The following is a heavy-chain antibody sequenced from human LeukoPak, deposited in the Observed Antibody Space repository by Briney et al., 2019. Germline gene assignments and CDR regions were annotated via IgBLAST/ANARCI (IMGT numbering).Heavy chain of an antibody. CDR2: IYYSGST. CDR1: GGSISSGDYY. Sequence: SETLSLTCTVSGGSISSGDYYWSWIRQPPGKGLEWIGYIYYSGSTYYNPSLKSRVTISVDTSKNQFSLKLSSVTAADTAVYYCARGAWLLRGRRGSDFDYWGQGTLVTVSS. D-gene: IGHD3-22*01. CDR3: ARGAWLLRGRRGSDFDY. V-gene: IGHV4-30-4*01. J-gene: IGHJ4*02.